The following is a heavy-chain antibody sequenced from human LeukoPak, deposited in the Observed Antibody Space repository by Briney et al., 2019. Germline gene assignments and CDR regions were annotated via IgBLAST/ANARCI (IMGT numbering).Heavy chain of an antibody. CDR3: ARILRGYSYGSDY. Sequence: GGSLRLSCAASGFTFNSYSMNWVRQAPGKGLEWVSSISSSSTYMYYADSVKGRFTISRDNAKNSLYLQMNSLRAEDTAVYYCARILRGYSYGSDYWGQGTLVTVSS. D-gene: IGHD5-18*01. CDR2: ISSSSTYM. CDR1: GFTFNSYS. V-gene: IGHV3-21*01. J-gene: IGHJ4*02.